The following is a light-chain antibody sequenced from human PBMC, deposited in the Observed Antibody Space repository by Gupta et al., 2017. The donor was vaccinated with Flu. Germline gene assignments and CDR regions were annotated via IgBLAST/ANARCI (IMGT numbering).Light chain of an antibody. CDR1: QSVSSSY. CDR3: QHYGSSPSST. J-gene: IGKJ2*01. V-gene: IGKV3-20*01. Sequence: EIVLTQSPGTLSLSPGERATLSCRASQSVSSSYLAWYQQKPGQAPRLLIYGASSRATGLPDRFSGSSYGTDFTLTISIRDPEDFAVYYCQHYGSSPSSTFGQGTKLEIK. CDR2: GAS.